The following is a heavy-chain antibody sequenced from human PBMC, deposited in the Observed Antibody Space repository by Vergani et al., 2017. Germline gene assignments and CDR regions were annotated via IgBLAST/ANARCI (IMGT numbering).Heavy chain of an antibody. V-gene: IGHV1-2*06. CDR3: ARPLGAPAVAGTDWFDP. Sequence: QVQLVQSGAEVKKPGASVKVSCKASGYTFTGYYIHWVRQATGQGLEWMGRINPNSGGTNYAQKFQGRFTMTRDTSISTAYMEMSRLRSDDTAVYYCARPLGAPAVAGTDWFDPWGQGTQVTVSS. CDR1: GYTFTGYY. CDR2: INPNSGGT. J-gene: IGHJ5*02. D-gene: IGHD6-19*01.